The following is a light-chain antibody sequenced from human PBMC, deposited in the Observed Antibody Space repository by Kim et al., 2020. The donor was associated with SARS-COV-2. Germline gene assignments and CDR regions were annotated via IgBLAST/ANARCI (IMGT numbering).Light chain of an antibody. CDR2: DAS. J-gene: IGKJ2*01. Sequence: LSPGERATLSCRASQSVSSYLAWYQQKPGQAPRLLIYDASNRATGIPARFSGSGSGTDFTLTISSLEPEDFAVYYCQQRSNWPRYTFGQGTKLAI. CDR3: QQRSNWPRYT. CDR1: QSVSSY. V-gene: IGKV3-11*01.